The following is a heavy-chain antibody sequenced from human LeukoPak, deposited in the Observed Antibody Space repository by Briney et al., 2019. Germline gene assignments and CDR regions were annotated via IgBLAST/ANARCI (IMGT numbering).Heavy chain of an antibody. V-gene: IGHV1-69*04. D-gene: IGHD6-19*01. Sequence: ASVKVSCKASGGTFSSYAISWVRQAPGQGLEWMGRIIPLLGIANYAQKFQGRATITTDKSTSTAYMELSSLRSEDTAVYYCARVEYSSGWYGYPHIDYWGQATLVTVSS. J-gene: IGHJ4*02. CDR2: IIPLLGIA. CDR1: GGTFSSYA. CDR3: ARVEYSSGWYGYPHIDY.